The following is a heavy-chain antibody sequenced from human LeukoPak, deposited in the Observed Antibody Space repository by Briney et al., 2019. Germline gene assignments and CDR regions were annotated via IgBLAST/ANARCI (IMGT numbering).Heavy chain of an antibody. D-gene: IGHD2-2*01. CDR2: IYYSGST. CDR1: GGSISSSSYY. CDR3: ARAPPPYCSSTSCYPFGY. Sequence: SETLSLTCTVSGGSISSSSYYWGWIRQPPGKGLEWIGSIYYSGSTYYNPSLKSRVTISVDTSKNQFSLKLSSVTAADTAVYYCARAPPPYCSSTSCYPFGYWGQGTLVTVSS. V-gene: IGHV4-39*07. J-gene: IGHJ4*02.